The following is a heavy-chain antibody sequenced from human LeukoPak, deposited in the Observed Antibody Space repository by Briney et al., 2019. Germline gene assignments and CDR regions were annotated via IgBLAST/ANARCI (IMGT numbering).Heavy chain of an antibody. CDR1: GYTFTSYY. CDR3: ARGRGDIVLMVYAPNYYGMDV. J-gene: IGHJ6*02. D-gene: IGHD2-8*01. CDR2: INPSGGST. Sequence: GASVKVSCKASGYTFTSYYMHWVRQAPGQGLEWMGIINPSGGSTSYAQKFQGRVTMTRDTSTSTVYMELSSLRSEDTAVYYCARGRGDIVLMVYAPNYYGMDVWGQGTTVTVSS. V-gene: IGHV1-46*01.